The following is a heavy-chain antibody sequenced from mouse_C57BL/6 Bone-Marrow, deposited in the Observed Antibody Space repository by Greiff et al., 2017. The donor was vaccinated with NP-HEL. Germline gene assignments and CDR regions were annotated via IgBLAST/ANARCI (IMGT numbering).Heavy chain of an antibody. J-gene: IGHJ2*01. CDR1: GFTFSDYY. CDR3: ARAKLGPYFDY. V-gene: IGHV5-12*01. D-gene: IGHD4-1*01. CDR2: ISNGGGST. Sequence: EVKLVESGGGLVQPGGSLKLSCAASGFTFSDYYMYWVRQTPEKRLEWVAYISNGGGSTYYPDTVKGRFTMARDNAKNTLYLQMGRLKSEDTAMYYCARAKLGPYFDYWGQGTTLTVSS.